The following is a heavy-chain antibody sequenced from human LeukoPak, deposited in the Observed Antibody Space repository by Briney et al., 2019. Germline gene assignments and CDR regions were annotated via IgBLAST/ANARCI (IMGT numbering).Heavy chain of an antibody. CDR2: ISYDGSNK. Sequence: GRSLRLSCAASGFTFSSYGMHWIRQAPGKGLEWVAVISYDGSNKYYADSVKGLFTISRDNSKNTLYLQMNSLRAEDTAVYYCAKGKYSSGSDWFDPWGQGTLVTVSS. J-gene: IGHJ5*02. CDR1: GFTFSSYG. V-gene: IGHV3-30*18. D-gene: IGHD6-19*01. CDR3: AKGKYSSGSDWFDP.